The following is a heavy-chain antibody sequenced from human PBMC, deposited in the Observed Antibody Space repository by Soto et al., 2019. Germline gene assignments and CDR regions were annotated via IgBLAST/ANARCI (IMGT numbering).Heavy chain of an antibody. V-gene: IGHV4-30-4*01. CDR2: IYYSGST. J-gene: IGHJ3*02. CDR1: GGSISSGDYY. CDR3: ARVSGVNAFDI. D-gene: IGHD2-15*01. Sequence: RSLTCTVSGGSISSGDYYWSWIRQPPGKGLEWIGYIYYSGSTYYNPSLKSRVTISVDTSRNQFSLKLSSVTAADTAVYYCARVSGVNAFDIWGQGTMVTVSS.